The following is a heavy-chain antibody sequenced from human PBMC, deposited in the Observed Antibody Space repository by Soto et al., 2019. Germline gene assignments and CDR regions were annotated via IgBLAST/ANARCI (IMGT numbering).Heavy chain of an antibody. V-gene: IGHV3-23*01. CDR1: GFTFSSYA. CDR2: ISGSGGST. J-gene: IGHJ4*02. D-gene: IGHD1-26*01. Sequence: EVQLLESGGGLVQPGGSLRLSCAASGFTFSSYAMRWVRQAPVKGLEWVSAISGSGGSTYYADSVKGRFTISRDNSKNTLYLQMNCLRAVDTAVYYCARRGSGSDYDYWGQGTLVTVSS. CDR3: ARRGSGSDYDY.